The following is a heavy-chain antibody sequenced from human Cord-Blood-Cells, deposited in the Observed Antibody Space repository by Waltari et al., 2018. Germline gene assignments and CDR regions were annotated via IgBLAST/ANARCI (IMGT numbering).Heavy chain of an antibody. CDR2: IYTSGST. D-gene: IGHD3-3*01. J-gene: IGHJ4*02. CDR1: GGSISSGSYY. V-gene: IGHV4-61*09. Sequence: QVQLQESGPGLVKPSQTLSLTCTVSGGSISSGSYYWSWIRQPAGKGLEWIGYIYTSGSTTYDPARTRRVTIAVDTSKNQFSLKLSSVTAADTAVYYCARKHDCWSGYYDYWGQGTLVTVSS. CDR3: ARKHDCWSGYYDY.